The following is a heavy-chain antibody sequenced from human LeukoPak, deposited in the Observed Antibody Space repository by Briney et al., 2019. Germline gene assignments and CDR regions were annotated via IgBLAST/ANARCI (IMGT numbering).Heavy chain of an antibody. Sequence: SETLSLTCTVSGGSISSSSYYCGWIRQPPGKGLEWIGCIYYSGSTNYNPSLKSRVTISVDTSKNQFSLKLNSLTAADTAVYYCARHGAVTAPFTYWGQGTLVTVSS. CDR3: ARHGAVTAPFTY. D-gene: IGHD2-21*02. CDR2: IYYSGST. CDR1: GGSISSSSYY. J-gene: IGHJ4*02. V-gene: IGHV4-61*05.